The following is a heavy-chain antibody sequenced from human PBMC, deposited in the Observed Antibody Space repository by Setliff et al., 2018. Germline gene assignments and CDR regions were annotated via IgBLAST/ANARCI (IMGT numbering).Heavy chain of an antibody. CDR3: AERLDGSGSHYSTLYH. D-gene: IGHD3-10*01. J-gene: IGHJ1*01. CDR2: ISGSGGST. CDR1: GFTFSSYA. V-gene: IGHV3-23*01. Sequence: GGSLRLSCAASGFTFSSYAMSWVRQAPGKGLEWVSAISGSGGSTYYADSVKGRFTISKDNSKNTLYLQMNSLRAEDTAVYYCAERLDGSGSHYSTLYHWGPGTLVTVSS.